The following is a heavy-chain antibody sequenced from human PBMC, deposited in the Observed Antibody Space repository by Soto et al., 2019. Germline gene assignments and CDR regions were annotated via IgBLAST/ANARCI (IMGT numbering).Heavy chain of an antibody. Sequence: EVQLLESGGGLVQPGGSLRLSCAASGFTFSSYAMKWVRQAPGKGLEWVSVISGSDGSTYYADSVKGRFTISRDNSKNTLNLQMSRLRAEDTAVYYCARRSSSWYFDYWGQGTLVTVSS. V-gene: IGHV3-23*01. CDR2: ISGSDGST. CDR3: ARRSSSWYFDY. CDR1: GFTFSSYA. J-gene: IGHJ4*02. D-gene: IGHD6-13*01.